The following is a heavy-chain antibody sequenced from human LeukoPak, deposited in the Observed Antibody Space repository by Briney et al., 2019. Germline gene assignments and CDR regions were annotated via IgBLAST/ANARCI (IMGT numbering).Heavy chain of an antibody. CDR1: GFTFSSYS. V-gene: IGHV3-21*01. D-gene: IGHD3-22*01. Sequence: GGSLRLSCAASGFTFSSYSMNWVRQAPGKGLEWVSSISSSSSYIYYADSVKGRFTISRDNAKNSLYLQMNGLRAEDTAVYYCARVGYYYDSSGSPGLDYWGQGTLVTVSS. CDR3: ARVGYYYDSSGSPGLDY. CDR2: ISSSSSYI. J-gene: IGHJ4*02.